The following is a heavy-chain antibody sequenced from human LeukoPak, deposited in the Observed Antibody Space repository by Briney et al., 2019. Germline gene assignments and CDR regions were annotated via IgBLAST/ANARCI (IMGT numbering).Heavy chain of an antibody. CDR2: MNPNSGNT. V-gene: IGHV1-8*01. CDR1: GYTFTSYD. J-gene: IGHJ4*02. CDR3: AREVDSSGY. Sequence: ASVKVSCKASGYTFTSYDINWVRQATGQGLEWMGWMNPNSGNTNYAQKLQGRVTMTTDTSTSTAYMELSRLRSDDTAVYYCAREVDSSGYWGQGTLVTVSS. D-gene: IGHD6-19*01.